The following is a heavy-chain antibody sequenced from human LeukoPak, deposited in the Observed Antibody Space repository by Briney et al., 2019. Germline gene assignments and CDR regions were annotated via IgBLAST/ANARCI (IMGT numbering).Heavy chain of an antibody. CDR3: ASSSSGYYRSDAFDI. D-gene: IGHD3-22*01. Sequence: ASVKVSCKASGYTFTSYAMHWVRQAPGQRLEWMGWINAGNGNTKYSQKFQGRVTITRDTSASTAYMELSSLRSEDTAVYNCASSSSGYYRSDAFDIWGQGTMVTVSS. V-gene: IGHV1-3*01. CDR2: INAGNGNT. J-gene: IGHJ3*02. CDR1: GYTFTSYA.